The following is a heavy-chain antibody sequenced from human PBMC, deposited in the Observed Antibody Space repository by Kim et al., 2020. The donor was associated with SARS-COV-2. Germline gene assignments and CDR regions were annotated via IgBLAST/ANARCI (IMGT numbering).Heavy chain of an antibody. J-gene: IGHJ5*02. CDR3: ARLFYYYDSSGYSKAPFDP. V-gene: IGHV7-4-1*02. D-gene: IGHD3-22*01. CDR2: INTNTGNP. CDR1: GYTFTSYA. Sequence: ASVKVSCKASGYTFTSYAMNWVRQAPGQGLEWMGWINTNTGNPTYAQGFTGRFVFSLDTSVSTAYLQISSLKAEDTAVYYCARLFYYYDSSGYSKAPFDPWGQGTLVTVSS.